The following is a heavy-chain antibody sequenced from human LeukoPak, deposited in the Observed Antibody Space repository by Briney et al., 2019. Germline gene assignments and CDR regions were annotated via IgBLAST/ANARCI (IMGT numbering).Heavy chain of an antibody. CDR3: ARGSTMDYYTFDI. D-gene: IGHD3-10*01. Sequence: GGSLRLSCAASGFTFSDYSMNWIRQAPGKGLEWVSYISTSGSSIYYADSVKGRFTISRDNAKNSLYLQMNSLRAEDTAVYYCARGSTMDYYTFDIWGQGTMVTVSS. V-gene: IGHV3-11*04. J-gene: IGHJ3*02. CDR2: ISTSGSSI. CDR1: GFTFSDYS.